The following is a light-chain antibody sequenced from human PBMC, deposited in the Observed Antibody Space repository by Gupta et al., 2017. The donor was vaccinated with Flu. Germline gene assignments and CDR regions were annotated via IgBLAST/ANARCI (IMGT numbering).Light chain of an antibody. J-gene: IGLJ3*02. V-gene: IGLV4-69*01. CDR2: VNSDGTH. CDR1: GGHSSDA. CDR3: QTWGTGVRV. Sequence: QLVLTQSPSASASLGASVKLTCTLSGGHSSDAIAWHQQQPEKGPRYLMKVNSDGTHSRGDGIPDRFSGSSSGAERYLTISSLQSEDEADYYCQTWGTGVRVFGGGTKLTVL.